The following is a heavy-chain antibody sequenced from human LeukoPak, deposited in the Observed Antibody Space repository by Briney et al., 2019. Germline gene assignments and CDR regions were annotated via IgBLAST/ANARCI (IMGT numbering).Heavy chain of an antibody. CDR2: INPNSGGT. CDR3: ARAPPVDYGDYEFDY. CDR1: GCTFTGYY. D-gene: IGHD4-17*01. J-gene: IGHJ4*02. Sequence: ASVKVSCKASGCTFTGYYMHWVRQAPGQGLEWMGWINPNSGGTNYAQKFQGRVTMTRDTSISTAYMELSRLRSDDTAVYYCARAPPVDYGDYEFDYWGQGTLVTVSS. V-gene: IGHV1-2*02.